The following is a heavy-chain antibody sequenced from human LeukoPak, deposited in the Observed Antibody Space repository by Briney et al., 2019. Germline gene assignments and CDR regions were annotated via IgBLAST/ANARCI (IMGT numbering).Heavy chain of an antibody. Sequence: GGSLRLSCAASGFTFSSYAMSWVRQAPGKGLEWVSTISGSGGSTYYADSVKGRFTISRDNSKNTLYLQMNSLRAEDTAVYYCASDGPVLLWFGDTSNPHNWFDPWGQGTLVTVSS. J-gene: IGHJ5*02. V-gene: IGHV3-23*01. CDR1: GFTFSSYA. D-gene: IGHD3-10*01. CDR3: ASDGPVLLWFGDTSNPHNWFDP. CDR2: ISGSGGST.